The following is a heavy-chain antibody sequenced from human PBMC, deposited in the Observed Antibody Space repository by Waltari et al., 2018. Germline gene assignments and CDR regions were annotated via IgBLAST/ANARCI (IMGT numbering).Heavy chain of an antibody. V-gene: IGHV4-59*08. CDR2: IFYNGET. CDR1: GGSMNNYY. CDR3: AKGGAARQQKVDY. Sequence: QVQLQESGPGLVKPSETLSLTCTVSGGSMNNYYWSWIRQPPEKGLELIGNIFYNGETNDNPSFRSRVTMSIDTSKNQFSLKMNSMTAADTAVYYCAKGGAARQQKVDYWGQGTLVTVSS. D-gene: IGHD6-6*01. J-gene: IGHJ4*02.